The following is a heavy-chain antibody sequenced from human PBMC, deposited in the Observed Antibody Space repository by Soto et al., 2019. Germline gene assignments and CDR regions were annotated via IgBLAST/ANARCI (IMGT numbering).Heavy chain of an antibody. CDR1: GYTFTSYA. CDR2: INAGNGNT. D-gene: IGHD2-15*01. J-gene: IGHJ4*02. Sequence: QVQLVQSGAEEKKPGASVKVSCKASGYTFTSYAMHWVRQAPGQRLEWMGWINAGNGNTKYSQKFQGRVTITRDTSASTAHMELSSLRSEDTAVYYCARGVAPYYFDYWGQGTLVTVSS. CDR3: ARGVAPYYFDY. V-gene: IGHV1-3*05.